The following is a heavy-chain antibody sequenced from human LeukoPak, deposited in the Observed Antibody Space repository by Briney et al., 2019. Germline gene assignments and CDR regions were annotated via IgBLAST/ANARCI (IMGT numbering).Heavy chain of an antibody. J-gene: IGHJ6*02. V-gene: IGHV3-33*06. D-gene: IGHD3-9*01. CDR2: IGYDGRNE. CDR3: AKNEATGFGYGMDV. Sequence: GRSLRLSCATSGFTFRSFGVNWVRQAPGKGLEWVSIIGYDGRNENYADSVRGRFTISRDNSKNTLYLQMNSLRDDDTAVYYCAKNEATGFGYGMDVWGQGTTVTVSS. CDR1: GFTFRSFG.